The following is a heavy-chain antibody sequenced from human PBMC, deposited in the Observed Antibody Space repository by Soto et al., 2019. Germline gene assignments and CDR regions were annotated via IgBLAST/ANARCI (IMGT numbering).Heavy chain of an antibody. CDR1: GYTFTSYG. Sequence: QVQLVQSGAEVKKPGASVKVSCKASGYTFTSYGISWVGQAPGQGLEWMGWISAYNGNTNYAQKLQGRVTMTTDTSTSTAYMELRSLRSDDTAVYYCARDLGFDLGELSLDAFDIWGQGTMVTVSS. CDR3: ARDLGFDLGELSLDAFDI. CDR2: ISAYNGNT. V-gene: IGHV1-18*01. J-gene: IGHJ3*02. D-gene: IGHD3-16*02.